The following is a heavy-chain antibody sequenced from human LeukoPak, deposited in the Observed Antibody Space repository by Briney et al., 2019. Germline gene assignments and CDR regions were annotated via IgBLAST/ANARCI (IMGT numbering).Heavy chain of an antibody. D-gene: IGHD2-2*01. J-gene: IGHJ6*04. V-gene: IGHV3-7*03. CDR3: ARRALRYCSSTSCPAQYYGVDV. Sequence: PGGSLRLSCAASGFTFANYWMDWVRQAPGKGLEWVANIKEDGSEKYYVDSVKGRFTISRDNAKNSLYLQTNSLRAEDTAVYYCARRALRYCSSTSCPAQYYGVDVWGKGTTVTVSS. CDR1: GFTFANYW. CDR2: IKEDGSEK.